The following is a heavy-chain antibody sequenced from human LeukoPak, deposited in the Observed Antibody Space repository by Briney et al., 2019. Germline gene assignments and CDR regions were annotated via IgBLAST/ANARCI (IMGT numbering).Heavy chain of an antibody. Sequence: SETLSLTCAVSGGSISSSNWWSWVRQPPGKGLEWIGEIYHSGSTNYNPSLKSRVTISVDKSKNQFSLKLSSVTAADTAVYYCARRVVVVSAAMRNDAFDIWGQGTMVTVSS. J-gene: IGHJ3*02. V-gene: IGHV4-4*02. CDR2: IYHSGST. CDR1: GGSISSSNW. D-gene: IGHD2-2*01. CDR3: ARRVVVVSAAMRNDAFDI.